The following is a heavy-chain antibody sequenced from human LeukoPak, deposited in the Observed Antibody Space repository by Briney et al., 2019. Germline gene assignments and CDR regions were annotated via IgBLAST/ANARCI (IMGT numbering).Heavy chain of an antibody. V-gene: IGHV3-48*03. CDR2: ISSSGSTI. D-gene: IGHD3-9*01. CDR1: GFTFSSYE. CDR3: ATYYDILSGYHFDY. J-gene: IGHJ4*02. Sequence: GGSLRLSCAASGFTFSSYEMNWVRQAPGKGLEWVSYISSSGSTIYYADSVKGRFTISRDNAKNSLYLQINSLRAEDTAVYYCATYYDILSGYHFDYWGQGSLVTVSS.